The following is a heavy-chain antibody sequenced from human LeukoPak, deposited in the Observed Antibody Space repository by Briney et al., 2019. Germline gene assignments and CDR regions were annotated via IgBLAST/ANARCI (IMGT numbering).Heavy chain of an antibody. V-gene: IGHV3-23*01. Sequence: GGSLRLSCAASGFTFSSYAMRWVRQAPGKGLEWVSDISGSGGATNYADSVKGRFTISRDNSKNTLSLQMNNLRAEDTAVYYCAKSPYYDFWPFDYWGQGTLVTVSS. CDR2: ISGSGGAT. D-gene: IGHD3-3*01. J-gene: IGHJ4*02. CDR3: AKSPYYDFWPFDY. CDR1: GFTFSSYA.